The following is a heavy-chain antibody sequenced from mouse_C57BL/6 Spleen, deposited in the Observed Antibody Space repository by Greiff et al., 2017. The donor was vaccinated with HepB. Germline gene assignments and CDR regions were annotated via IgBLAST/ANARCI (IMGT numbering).Heavy chain of an antibody. CDR1: GYAFSSSW. Sequence: QVTLKVSGPELVKPGASVKISCKASGYAFSSSWMNWVKQRPGKGLEWIGRIYPGDGDTNYNGKFKGKATLTADKSSSTAYMQLSSLTSEDSAVYFCAREDTVDYWGQGTTLTVSS. CDR2: IYPGDGDT. CDR3: AREDTVDY. J-gene: IGHJ2*01. V-gene: IGHV1-82*01. D-gene: IGHD1-1*01.